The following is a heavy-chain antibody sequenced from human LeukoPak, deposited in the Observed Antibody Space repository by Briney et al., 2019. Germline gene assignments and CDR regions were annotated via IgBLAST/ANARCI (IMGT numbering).Heavy chain of an antibody. CDR2: ISYDANNK. CDR3: ANDPLQYGSGSYYFDY. D-gene: IGHD3-10*01. Sequence: GGSLRLSCASSGFTFSSYGIHWVRQAPGEGLEWVAFISYDANNKYYVDSVKGRFTISRDDSKNALYLQMNSLRAEDTAVYYCANDPLQYGSGSYYFDYWGQGTLVSVSS. J-gene: IGHJ4*02. V-gene: IGHV3-30*02. CDR1: GFTFSSYG.